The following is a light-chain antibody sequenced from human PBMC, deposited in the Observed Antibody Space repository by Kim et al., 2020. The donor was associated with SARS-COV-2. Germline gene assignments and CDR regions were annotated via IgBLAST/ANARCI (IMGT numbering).Light chain of an antibody. Sequence: QSVTLSFSGPRCDVVCYTFVSWYQHHPGKAPNLMIYDVSKRPSGVPDRFSGSKSGNTASLTVSGLQAEDEAYYYCSSYAGSNNYVFGTGTKVTVL. CDR2: DVS. V-gene: IGLV2-8*01. J-gene: IGLJ1*01. CDR3: SSYAGSNNYV. CDR1: RCDVVCYTF.